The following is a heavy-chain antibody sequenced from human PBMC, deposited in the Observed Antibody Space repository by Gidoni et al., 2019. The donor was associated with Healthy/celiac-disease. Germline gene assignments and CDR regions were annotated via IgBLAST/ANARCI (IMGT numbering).Heavy chain of an antibody. CDR1: GFTFSSYW. CDR3: AGTYGDSDAFDI. J-gene: IGHJ3*02. D-gene: IGHD4-17*01. V-gene: IGHV3-7*04. Sequence: EVQLVDSGGGLVQPGGSLRLSCSASGFTFSSYWMSWVRQAPGKGLEWVANIKQDGSEKYYVDSVKGRFTISRDNAKNSLYLQMNSLRAEDTAVYYCAGTYGDSDAFDIWGQGTMVTVSS. CDR2: IKQDGSEK.